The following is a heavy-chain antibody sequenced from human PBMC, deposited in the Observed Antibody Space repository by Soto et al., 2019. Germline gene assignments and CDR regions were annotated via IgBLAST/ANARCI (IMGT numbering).Heavy chain of an antibody. Sequence: PAATLSLTCAINRTAFSDYFWNWIFEPTCLGLAWSTAINHSGTTSYNPSLKRRVNISVEPTKHQFSIPIKSVTAADTAVYYCARGKDYVWGTLGQG. CDR1: RTAFSDYF. D-gene: IGHD3-16*01. J-gene: IGHJ5*02. CDR3: ARGKDYVWGT. CDR2: INHSGTT. V-gene: IGHV4-34*01.